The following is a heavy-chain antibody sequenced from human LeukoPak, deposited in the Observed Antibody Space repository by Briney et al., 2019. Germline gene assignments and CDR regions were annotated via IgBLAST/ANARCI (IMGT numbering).Heavy chain of an antibody. CDR2: IGTAGDT. CDR3: ARGSVRVGMDV. D-gene: IGHD6-13*01. CDR1: GVTFSTSD. J-gene: IGHJ6*02. Sequence: GGSLRLSCEASGVTFSTSDMHWVRQAPGKGLEWVSVIGTAGDTYYADSVKGRFTISRENAKNSLYLQMNSLRAGDTAVYYCARGSVRVGMDVWGQGTTVTVSS. V-gene: IGHV3-13*01.